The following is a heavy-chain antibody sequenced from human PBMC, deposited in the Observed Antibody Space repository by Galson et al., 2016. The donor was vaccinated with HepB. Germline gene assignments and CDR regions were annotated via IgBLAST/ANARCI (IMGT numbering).Heavy chain of an antibody. Sequence: SVKVSCKASGYTFTTYGISWVRQAPGQGLEWMGWISAYNGNTNYAQKLQGRLTMTTDTSTSTAYMELRSLRSDDTAVYYCARDPRKIRYQLLEIYYYYYAMDVWGQGTTVTVSS. D-gene: IGHD2-2*01. J-gene: IGHJ6*02. V-gene: IGHV1-18*01. CDR3: ARDPRKIRYQLLEIYYYYYAMDV. CDR1: GYTFTTYG. CDR2: ISAYNGNT.